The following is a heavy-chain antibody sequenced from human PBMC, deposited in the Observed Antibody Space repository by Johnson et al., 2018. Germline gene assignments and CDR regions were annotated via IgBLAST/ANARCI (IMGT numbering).Heavy chain of an antibody. CDR2: IWYDGSNT. CDR3: AKSQAAAGIWFYGMDV. D-gene: IGHD6-13*01. J-gene: IGHJ6*02. Sequence: QVQLVQSGGGLVKPGRSXRLSCTASGFTFGDYAMSWFRQAPGKGLEWVAVIWYDGSNTYYAASVKGRFTISRDNSKNTLYLQMNSRRAEDTAVYYCAKSQAAAGIWFYGMDVWGQWTTVTVSS. V-gene: IGHV3-33*06. CDR1: GFTFGDYA.